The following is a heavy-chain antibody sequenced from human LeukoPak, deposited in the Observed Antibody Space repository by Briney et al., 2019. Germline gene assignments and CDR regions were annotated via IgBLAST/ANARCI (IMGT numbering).Heavy chain of an antibody. V-gene: IGHV4-39*01. CDR1: GGSISSSSYY. D-gene: IGHD3-22*01. J-gene: IGHJ4*02. Sequence: SETLSLTCTVSGGSISSSSYYWGWIRQPPGKGLEWIGSIYYSGSTYYNPSLKSRVTISVDTSKNQFSLKLSSVTAADTAVYYCARQATVIVVWWGQGTLVTVSS. CDR2: IYYSGST. CDR3: ARQATVIVVW.